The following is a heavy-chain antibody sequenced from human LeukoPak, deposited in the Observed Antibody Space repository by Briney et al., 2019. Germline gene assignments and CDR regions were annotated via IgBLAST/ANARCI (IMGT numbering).Heavy chain of an antibody. CDR3: ARGSISVAAAGRIDY. CDR2: ISSGGNTI. CDR1: GFTFSDYY. Sequence: GGSLRLSCAASGFTFSDYYMSRIRQAPGKGLEWVSYISSGGNTIYYADSVKGRFTISRDNAKNSLYLQMNSLRAEDTAVYYCARGSISVAAAGRIDYWGQGTLVTVSS. D-gene: IGHD6-13*01. V-gene: IGHV3-11*01. J-gene: IGHJ4*02.